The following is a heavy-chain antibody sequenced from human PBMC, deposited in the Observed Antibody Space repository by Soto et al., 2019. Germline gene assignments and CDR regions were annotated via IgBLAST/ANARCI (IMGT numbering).Heavy chain of an antibody. J-gene: IGHJ4*02. D-gene: IGHD1-26*01. Sequence: QVQLQESGPGLVKPSGTLSLTCAVSGGSISSNKWWHWVRQPPGKGLEWIGEIYHSGSTNYSPSLKSRVTMSVDQSKNQFSLSLSSVTAADTAVYYCARERGAGTYQGFDYWGQGTLVTVSS. CDR3: ARERGAGTYQGFDY. V-gene: IGHV4-4*02. CDR2: IYHSGST. CDR1: GGSISSNKW.